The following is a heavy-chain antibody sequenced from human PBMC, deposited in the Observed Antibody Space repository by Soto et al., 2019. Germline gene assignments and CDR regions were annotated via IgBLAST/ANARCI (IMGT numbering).Heavy chain of an antibody. D-gene: IGHD2-2*01. V-gene: IGHV3-30-3*01. CDR1: GFTFSTYA. CDR3: AEDQGRSITCQLDY. CDR2: ISYDGCNT. J-gene: IGHJ4*02. Sequence: GESLKISCAVSGFTFSTYAMHWVRQAPGKGLEWVAVISYDGCNTYYADSVKGRFTISRDNMLYLQMNSLRAEDTAVYYCAEDQGRSITCQLDYWGQGTLVTVSS.